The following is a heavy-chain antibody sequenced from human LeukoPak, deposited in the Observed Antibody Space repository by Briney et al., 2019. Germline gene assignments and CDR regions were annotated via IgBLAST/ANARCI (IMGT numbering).Heavy chain of an antibody. CDR1: GGSISSYY. D-gene: IGHD3-9*01. V-gene: IGHV4-4*07. Sequence: SETLSLTCTVSGGSISSYYWSWIRQPAGKGLEWIGRIYTSGSTNYNPSLKSRVTMSVDTSKNQFSLKLSSVTAADTAVYYCARDAYYDILTGPPFDYWGQGTLVTVSS. CDR3: ARDAYYDILTGPPFDY. CDR2: IYTSGST. J-gene: IGHJ4*02.